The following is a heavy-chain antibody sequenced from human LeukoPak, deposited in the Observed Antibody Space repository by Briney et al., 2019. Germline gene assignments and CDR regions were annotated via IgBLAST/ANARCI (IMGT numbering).Heavy chain of an antibody. V-gene: IGHV4-4*07. Sequence: SETLSLTCTVSGGSISSYYWSWIRQPAGRGLEWIGHIYTSGSTNYNPSLKSRVTISVDTSKNQFSLKLSSVTAADTAVYYCVRPDDNSFDFWGQGTMVTVSS. D-gene: IGHD3-9*01. CDR1: GGSISSYY. CDR2: IYTSGST. J-gene: IGHJ3*01. CDR3: VRPDDNSFDF.